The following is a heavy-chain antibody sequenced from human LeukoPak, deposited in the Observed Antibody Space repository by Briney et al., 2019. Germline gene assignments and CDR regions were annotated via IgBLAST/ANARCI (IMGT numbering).Heavy chain of an antibody. CDR3: ARDLANLVYY. Sequence: ASVTVSCRASGYTFTSYYMHWVRQAPGQGLEWMGIINPSGGSTSYAQKFQGRVTMTRDTSTSTVYMELSSLGSEDTAVYYCARDLANLVYYWGQGTLVTVSS. CDR1: GYTFTSYY. CDR2: INPSGGST. D-gene: IGHD4/OR15-4a*01. J-gene: IGHJ4*02. V-gene: IGHV1-46*01.